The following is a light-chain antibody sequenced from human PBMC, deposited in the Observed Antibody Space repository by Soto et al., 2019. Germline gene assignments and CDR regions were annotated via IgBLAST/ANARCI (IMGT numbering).Light chain of an antibody. CDR2: RNN. Sequence: QSVLTQPPSASGTPGQRVTISCSGSSSKIGSNYVYWYQQLPGTATKLLIYRNNQRPSGVPDRFSGSKSGTSASLDISGLRSEDEADYYCAAWDDSLSGRYVFGTGTKLTVL. J-gene: IGLJ1*01. CDR1: SSKIGSNY. CDR3: AAWDDSLSGRYV. V-gene: IGLV1-47*01.